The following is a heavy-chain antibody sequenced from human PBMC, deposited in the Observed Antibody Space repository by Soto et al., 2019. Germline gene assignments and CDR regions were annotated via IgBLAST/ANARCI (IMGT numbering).Heavy chain of an antibody. CDR2: ISGSGNNP. D-gene: IGHD4-17*01. CDR3: AKTASMTIRDGFDH. Sequence: EVQVLESGGGLVQPGGSLRLSCAASGFTFSSYAMSWVRQAPGQGLEWVSAISGSGNNPYYADSVKGRFTISRDNSKXTXYLXXXXXXXXXXXXXXCAKTASMTIRDGFDHWGQGTLVTVSS. V-gene: IGHV3-23*01. J-gene: IGHJ4*02. CDR1: GFTFSSYA.